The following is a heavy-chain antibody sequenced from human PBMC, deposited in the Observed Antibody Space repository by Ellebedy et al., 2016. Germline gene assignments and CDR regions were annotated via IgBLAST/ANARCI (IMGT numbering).Heavy chain of an antibody. CDR3: ARVSVAGRGDTDLDY. Sequence: GGSLRLSCAASGLIVSGNFMSWVRQAPGKRLEWVSAIHGSGSTYYADSVKGRFTISRDNSKNTLFLQMNSLRAEDTAVYYCARVSVAGRGDTDLDYWGQGTLVTVPS. J-gene: IGHJ4*02. CDR1: GLIVSGNF. D-gene: IGHD6-19*01. V-gene: IGHV3-53*01. CDR2: IHGSGST.